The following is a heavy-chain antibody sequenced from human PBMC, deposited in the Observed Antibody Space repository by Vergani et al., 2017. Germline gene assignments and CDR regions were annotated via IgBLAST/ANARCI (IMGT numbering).Heavy chain of an antibody. CDR1: GGTFSSYA. CDR2: IIPIFGTA. D-gene: IGHD6-19*01. Sequence: QVQLVQSGAEVKKPGSSVKVSCKASGGTFSSYAISWVRQAPGQGLEWMGGIIPIFGTANYAHKFQGRVTITGDKSTSTAYMELSSLRSEDTAVYYCARLGSDIGVARAEYFQHWGQGTLVTVSS. CDR3: ARLGSDIGVARAEYFQH. V-gene: IGHV1-69*06. J-gene: IGHJ1*01.